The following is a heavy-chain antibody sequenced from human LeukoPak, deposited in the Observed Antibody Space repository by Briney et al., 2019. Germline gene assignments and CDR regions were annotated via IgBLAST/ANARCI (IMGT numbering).Heavy chain of an antibody. Sequence: GGSPRLSCTASGLTFSTSGFNWVRQAPGKGPEWVSGISGSSSSTYFSGSVKGRFTISRDNSKNTLSLQMNSLRAEDTAVYYCAKGGGIAAPGGDFDYWGQGTLVTVSS. J-gene: IGHJ4*02. CDR3: AKGGGIAAPGGDFDY. CDR2: ISGSSSST. CDR1: GLTFSTSG. V-gene: IGHV3-23*01. D-gene: IGHD6-13*01.